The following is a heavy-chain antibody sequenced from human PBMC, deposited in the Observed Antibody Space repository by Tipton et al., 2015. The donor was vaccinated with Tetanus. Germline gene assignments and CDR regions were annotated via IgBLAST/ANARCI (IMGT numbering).Heavy chain of an antibody. V-gene: IGHV4-34*01. Sequence: TLYLTCAVYGGSFSGYYWSWIRQPPGKGLEWIGEINHSGSTNYNPSLKSRVTISVDTSKNQFSLKLSSVTAADTAVYYCASSLWFGELSYYFDYWGQGTLVTVSS. CDR3: ASSLWFGELSYYFDY. D-gene: IGHD3-10*01. CDR1: GGSFSGYY. J-gene: IGHJ4*02. CDR2: INHSGST.